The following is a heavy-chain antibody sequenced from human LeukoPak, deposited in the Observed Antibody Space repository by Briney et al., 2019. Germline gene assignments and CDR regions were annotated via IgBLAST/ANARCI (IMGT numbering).Heavy chain of an antibody. D-gene: IGHD6-19*01. CDR3: AREVTGYKSGQKYSWFDP. J-gene: IGHJ5*02. V-gene: IGHV3-21*06. CDR1: GFTFSNFG. CDR2: ISTTGSDI. Sequence: GGSLRLSCAASGFTFSNFGMSWVRQAPGKGLEWASSISTTGSDIYYADSVRGRFTISRDNAKNSLYLQMTSLRVEDTAVYYCAREVTGYKSGQKYSWFDPWGQGTLATVSS.